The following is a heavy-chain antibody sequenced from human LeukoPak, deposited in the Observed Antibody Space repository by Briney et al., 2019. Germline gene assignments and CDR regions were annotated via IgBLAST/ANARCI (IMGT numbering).Heavy chain of an antibody. CDR2: MHHPEIT. D-gene: IGHD2-21*01. V-gene: IGHV4-38-2*02. CDR3: ARERGKQLVPPTWTHYGGFDF. J-gene: IGHJ4*02. Sequence: SETLSLTCAVSGYSISSGYFWAWVRLAPGKGLEWIATMHHPEITHYNPSLERRVAMSMGTSKNQFSLRLSSVTAADTAVYYCARERGKQLVPPTWTHYGGFDFWGQGALITVSS. CDR1: GYSISSGYF.